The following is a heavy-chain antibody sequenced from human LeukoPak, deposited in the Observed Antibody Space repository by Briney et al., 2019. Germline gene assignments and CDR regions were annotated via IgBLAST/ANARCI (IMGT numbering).Heavy chain of an antibody. CDR3: ASRTYDFWSGYMAFDT. CDR1: GGSISSYY. J-gene: IGHJ3*02. V-gene: IGHV4-59*12. Sequence: SETLSLTCTVSGGSISSYYWSWIRQPPGKGLEWIGYIYYSGSTNYNPSLKSRVTISVDTSKNQFSLKLSSVTAADTAVYYCASRTYDFWSGYMAFDTWGQGTMVTVSS. CDR2: IYYSGST. D-gene: IGHD3-3*01.